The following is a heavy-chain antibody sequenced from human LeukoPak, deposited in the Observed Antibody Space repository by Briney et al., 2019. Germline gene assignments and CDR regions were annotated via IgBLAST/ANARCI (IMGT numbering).Heavy chain of an antibody. CDR3: AKVWYNYYDSSGYRVRGLGYYFDY. D-gene: IGHD3-22*01. CDR2: ISGSGGST. V-gene: IGHV3-23*01. CDR1: GFTFSSYG. Sequence: GGSLRLSCAASGFTFSSYGMSWVRQAPGKGLEWVSAISGSGGSTYYADSVKGRFTISRDNSKNTLYLQMNSLRAEDTAVYYCAKVWYNYYDSSGYRVRGLGYYFDYWGQGTLVTVSS. J-gene: IGHJ4*02.